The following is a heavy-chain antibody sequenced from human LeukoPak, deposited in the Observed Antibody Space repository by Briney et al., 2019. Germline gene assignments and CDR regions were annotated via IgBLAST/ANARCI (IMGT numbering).Heavy chain of an antibody. D-gene: IGHD1-14*01. J-gene: IGHJ4*02. CDR3: ATRDKGRNPYSY. CDR2: ISAYNGNT. Sequence: ASVTVSCKASGYTFTSYGISWVRQAPGQGLEWMGWISAYNGNTNYAQKLQGRVTMTTDTSTSTAYMELRSLRSDDTAVYYCATRDKGRNPYSYWGQGTLVTVSS. V-gene: IGHV1-18*01. CDR1: GYTFTSYG.